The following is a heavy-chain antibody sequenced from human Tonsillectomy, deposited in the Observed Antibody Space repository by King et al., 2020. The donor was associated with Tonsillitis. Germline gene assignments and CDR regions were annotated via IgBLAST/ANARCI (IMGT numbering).Heavy chain of an antibody. J-gene: IGHJ5*02. D-gene: IGHD3-22*01. CDR2: ISWNGANI. V-gene: IGHV3-9*01. CDR3: VKDPGMGYDRAGYYYVYPFDQ. Sequence: GQLVQSGGTLVQPGRSLRLSCAASQFTFADYAMHWVRQAPGKGLEWVSGISWNGANIGYADSVKGRFTISRDNDKNSLYLQMNVLRPDDTALYYCVKDPGMGYDRAGYYYVYPFDQWGQGTLVTVSS. CDR1: QFTFADYA.